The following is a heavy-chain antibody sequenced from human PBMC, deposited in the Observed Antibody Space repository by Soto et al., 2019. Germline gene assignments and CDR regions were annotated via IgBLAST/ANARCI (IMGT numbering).Heavy chain of an antibody. CDR1: GYTFTSFG. Sequence: GASVKVSCKASGYTFTSFGISWVRQAPGQGLEWMGWISAYNGDTNYAQKFQGRHTLTTDTSTSTAYMELRSLRSDDTAVYYCARDRGYSGKSDAFDIWGQGARVTVSS. V-gene: IGHV1-18*04. CDR3: ARDRGYSGKSDAFDI. CDR2: ISAYNGDT. J-gene: IGHJ3*02. D-gene: IGHD1-26*01.